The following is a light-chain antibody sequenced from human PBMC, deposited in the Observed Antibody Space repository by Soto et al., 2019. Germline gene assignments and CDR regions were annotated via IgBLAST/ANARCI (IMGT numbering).Light chain of an antibody. Sequence: DTPMTQSPSSLSASVGDRVTITCRASQDISNYLAWYQQKPGKVPKLLIYAASTLQSGVPSRFSGSGSGTDFTLTISSLQPEDVGTYYCQKYNSAPRTFGQGTKVEIK. CDR3: QKYNSAPRT. CDR2: AAS. V-gene: IGKV1-27*01. CDR1: QDISNY. J-gene: IGKJ1*01.